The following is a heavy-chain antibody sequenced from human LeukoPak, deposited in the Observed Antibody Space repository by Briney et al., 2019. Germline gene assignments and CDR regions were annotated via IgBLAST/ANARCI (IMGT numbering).Heavy chain of an antibody. V-gene: IGHV1-46*01. J-gene: IGHJ4*02. CDR3: AREGVAGLRFLEWLFLDY. D-gene: IGHD3-3*01. Sequence: ASVKVSCKASGYTFTSYYMHWVRQAPGQGLEWMGIINPSGGSTSYAQKFQGRVTTTRDTSTSTVYMELSSLRSEDTAVYYCAREGVAGLRFLEWLFLDYWGQGTLVTVSS. CDR1: GYTFTSYY. CDR2: INPSGGST.